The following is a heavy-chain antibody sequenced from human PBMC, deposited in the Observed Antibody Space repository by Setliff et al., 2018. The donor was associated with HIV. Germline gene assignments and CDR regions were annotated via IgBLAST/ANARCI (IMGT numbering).Heavy chain of an antibody. CDR3: ARLRAYYGSVLMDV. Sequence: ASVKVSCKASGYTFTSHAMSWVRQAPGQGLEWMGWINTNTGNPKFAQGFTGRLVFSMDTSGSTAYLQISNLKAEDTDVYYCARLRAYYGSVLMDVWGEGTTVTVSS. V-gene: IGHV7-4-1*02. CDR1: GYTFTSHA. J-gene: IGHJ6*03. CDR2: INTNTGNP. D-gene: IGHD3-10*01.